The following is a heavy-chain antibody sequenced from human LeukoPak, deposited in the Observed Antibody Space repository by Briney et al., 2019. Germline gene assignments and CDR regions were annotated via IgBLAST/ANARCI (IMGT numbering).Heavy chain of an antibody. V-gene: IGHV3-21*01. J-gene: IGHJ4*02. CDR2: ITSSGSYI. CDR1: GFTFSNYS. CDR3: ARAEALKFRDFDY. Sequence: KAGGSLRLSCAASGFTFSNYSMNWVRQAPGKGLEWVSSITSSGSYIYYADSVKGRLTISRDNARNSLYLQMNSLRAEDTAIYYCARAEALKFRDFDYWGQGTLVTVSS.